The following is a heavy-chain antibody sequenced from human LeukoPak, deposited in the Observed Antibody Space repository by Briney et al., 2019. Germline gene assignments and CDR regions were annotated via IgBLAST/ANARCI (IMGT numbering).Heavy chain of an antibody. CDR2: ITYNSGTI. V-gene: IGHV3-48*02. D-gene: IGHD5-18*01. CDR3: ARDSGYSYADDY. CDR1: GFTFRSYA. J-gene: IGHJ4*02. Sequence: GGSLRLSCAASGFTFRSYAMQWVRQAPGKGLEWVSYITYNSGTIFYADSVKGRFTISKDNAKDSLYLQMSSLRDEDTAVYYCARDSGYSYADDYWGQGTLVTVSS.